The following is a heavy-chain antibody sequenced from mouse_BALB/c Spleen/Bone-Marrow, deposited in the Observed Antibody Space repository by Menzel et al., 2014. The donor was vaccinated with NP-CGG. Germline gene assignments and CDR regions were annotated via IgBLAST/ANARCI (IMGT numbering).Heavy chain of an antibody. V-gene: IGHV1-53*01. D-gene: IGHD2-12*01. CDR1: GYTFTTYY. CDR3: TRDSHNYYAMDY. J-gene: IGHJ4*01. Sequence: QVQLQQSGAELVKPGTSVRLSCKASGYTFTTYYIYWVKQRAGQGLEWIGEINPSNGGTNFNEKYKSKATLTVDKSSSTSYMQLSSLTSEDSAVYYCTRDSHNYYAMDYWGQGTSVTVSS. CDR2: INPSNGGT.